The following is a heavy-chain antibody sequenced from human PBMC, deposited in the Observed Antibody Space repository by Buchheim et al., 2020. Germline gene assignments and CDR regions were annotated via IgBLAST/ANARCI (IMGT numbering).Heavy chain of an antibody. Sequence: EVQLVESGGGLVQPGGSLRLSCAASGFTFSSYWMSWVRQAPGKGLEWVANIKQDGSEKYYVDSVKGRFTISRDNAKTSLYLQMNSLRAEDTAVYYCARDKLEVLRFLEWAGAYYYYGMDVWGQGTT. V-gene: IGHV3-7*01. CDR2: IKQDGSEK. CDR1: GFTFSSYW. J-gene: IGHJ6*02. CDR3: ARDKLEVLRFLEWAGAYYYYGMDV. D-gene: IGHD3-3*01.